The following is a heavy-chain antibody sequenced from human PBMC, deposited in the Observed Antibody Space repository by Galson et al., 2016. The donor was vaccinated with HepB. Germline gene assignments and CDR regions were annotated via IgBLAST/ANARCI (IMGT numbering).Heavy chain of an antibody. CDR3: AKDGGSSWAYYYYYMDV. J-gene: IGHJ6*03. CDR1: GFTFSRYG. D-gene: IGHD6-13*01. CDR2: ISYDGSNK. Sequence: SLRLSCATSGFTFSRYGIHWVRQAPGKGLEWVAVISYDGSNKYYADSVKGRFTISRDNSKNTLYLQMNSLGGEDTAVYYCAKDGGSSWAYYYYYMDVWGKGTTVTVSS. V-gene: IGHV3-30*18.